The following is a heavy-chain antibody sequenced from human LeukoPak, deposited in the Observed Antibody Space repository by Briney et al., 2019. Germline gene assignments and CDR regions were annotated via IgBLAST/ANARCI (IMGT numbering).Heavy chain of an antibody. Sequence: GGSLRLSCAASGFTFSSYAMHWVRQAPGKGLEWVAVISYDGSNKYYADSVKGRFTISRDNSKNTLYLQMNSLRAEDTAVYYCARDLEGYQLLYRHGYGYYFDYWDQGPLVTVSS. CDR2: ISYDGSNK. V-gene: IGHV3-30-3*01. CDR3: ARDLEGYQLLYRHGYGYYFDY. CDR1: GFTFSSYA. D-gene: IGHD2-2*02. J-gene: IGHJ4*02.